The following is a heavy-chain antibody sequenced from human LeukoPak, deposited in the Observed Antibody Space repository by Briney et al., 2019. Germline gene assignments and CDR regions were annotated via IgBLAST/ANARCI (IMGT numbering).Heavy chain of an antibody. D-gene: IGHD1-26*01. CDR2: IDRSARTI. Sequence: GGCLRLSCAASGFTFRSYEIKWVRQAAGEWLEWVAYIDRSARTIDYADSVKGRVTISRDDAKSSLYLQMNSLRAEDTAVYYCAREGMDSGNSRWYFDLWGRGTLVTVSS. CDR1: GFTFRSYE. CDR3: AREGMDSGNSRWYFDL. V-gene: IGHV3-48*03. J-gene: IGHJ2*01.